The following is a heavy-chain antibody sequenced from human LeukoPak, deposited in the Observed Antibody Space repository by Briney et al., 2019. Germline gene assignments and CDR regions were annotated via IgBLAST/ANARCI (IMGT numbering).Heavy chain of an antibody. Sequence: SETLSLTRTVSGGSISSYYWSWIRQPPGKGLEWIAYISDIGSINYDPSLKSRVTISLDTSENQFSLKLSSVTAADTAAYYCAGHHPRNTVDFWGQGTLVTVSS. CDR2: ISDIGSI. CDR1: GGSISSYY. J-gene: IGHJ4*02. V-gene: IGHV4-59*08. CDR3: AGHHPRNTVDF. D-gene: IGHD2-8*02.